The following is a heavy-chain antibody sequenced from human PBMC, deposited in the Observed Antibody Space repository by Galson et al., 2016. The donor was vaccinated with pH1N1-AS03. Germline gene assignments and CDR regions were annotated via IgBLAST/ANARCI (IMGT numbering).Heavy chain of an antibody. CDR2: INPSGGST. D-gene: IGHD5-18*01. CDR3: ARGHDDSYGLTRLGYYFDY. V-gene: IGHV1-46*03. J-gene: IGHJ4*02. Sequence: SVKVSCKASGYTFTRNYMHWVRQAPGQGLEWMGIINPSGGSTSCAQKFQGRVTMTRDTSTSTVCMELSSLRSEDTAVYYCARGHDDSYGLTRLGYYFDYWGQGTLVTVSS. CDR1: GYTFTRNY.